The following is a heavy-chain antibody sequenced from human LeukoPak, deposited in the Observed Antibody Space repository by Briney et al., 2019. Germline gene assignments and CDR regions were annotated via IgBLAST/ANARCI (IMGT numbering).Heavy chain of an antibody. CDR3: ARGGWSLDY. CDR1: GGSISSYY. V-gene: IGHV4-59*01. Sequence: PSETLSLTCTVSGGSISSYYWSWIRQPPGKGLEWIGYIYYSGSTTYNPSLKSRVTISVDTSNNQFSLKLSSLTAADTAVYYCARGGWSLDYWGQGTLVTVSS. D-gene: IGHD2-15*01. J-gene: IGHJ4*02. CDR2: IYYSGST.